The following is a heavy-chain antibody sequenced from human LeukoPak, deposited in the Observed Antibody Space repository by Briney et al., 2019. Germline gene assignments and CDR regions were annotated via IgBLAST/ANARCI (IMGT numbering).Heavy chain of an antibody. CDR3: AREYYDILTGPMYYFDY. V-gene: IGHV3-30-3*01. J-gene: IGHJ4*02. CDR2: ISYDGSNK. Sequence: GGSLRLSCAASGFTFSSYAMHWVRQAPGKGLEWVAVISYDGSNKYYADSVKGRFTISRDNSKNTLYLQMNSLRAEDTAVYYCAREYYDILTGPMYYFDYWGQGTLVTVSS. D-gene: IGHD3-9*01. CDR1: GFTFSSYA.